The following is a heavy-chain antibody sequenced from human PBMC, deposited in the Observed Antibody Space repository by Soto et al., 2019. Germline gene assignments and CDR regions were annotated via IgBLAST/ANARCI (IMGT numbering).Heavy chain of an antibody. CDR3: ARVATAYNYDY. CDR1: GFTFSDHY. J-gene: IGHJ4*02. V-gene: IGHV3-72*01. CDR2: IRKKVNSYTT. D-gene: IGHD2-21*02. Sequence: EVQLVESGGGLVQPGGSLRLSSAASGFTFSDHYMDWVRQAPGKGLEWVGRIRKKVNSYTTEYAASVKGRFTISRDDSKNSLYLQMNSLKTEDTAFYYCARVATAYNYDYWGQGTLVTVSS.